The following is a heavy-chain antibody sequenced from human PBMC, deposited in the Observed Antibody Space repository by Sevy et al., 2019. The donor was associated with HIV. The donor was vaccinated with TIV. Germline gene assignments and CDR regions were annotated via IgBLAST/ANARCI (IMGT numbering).Heavy chain of an antibody. CDR3: VRTEQQLVYYYYYGMDV. Sequence: GGSLRLSCAASGFTFSSYAMHWVRQAPGKGLEWVAVISYDGSNKYYADSVKGRFTISRDNSKNTLYLQMNSLRAEDTAVYYCVRTEQQLVYYYYYGMDVWGQGTTVTVSS. D-gene: IGHD6-13*01. V-gene: IGHV3-30-3*01. CDR2: ISYDGSNK. CDR1: GFTFSSYA. J-gene: IGHJ6*02.